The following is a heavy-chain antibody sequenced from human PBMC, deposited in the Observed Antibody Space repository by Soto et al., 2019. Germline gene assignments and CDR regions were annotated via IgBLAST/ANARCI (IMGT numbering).Heavy chain of an antibody. CDR3: ARAQGMTDGDYVDS. CDR1: GFTFSSYW. J-gene: IGHJ4*02. V-gene: IGHV3-74*01. D-gene: IGHD1-20*01. CDR2: IATDGGIT. Sequence: EVRLEESGGALVQPGGSRRLACEASGFTFSSYWMHWVRQGPGKGLVWVSRIATDGGITDYADSVKGRFTISRDNAKKTVYLQMNNVRIEDTAVYYCARAQGMTDGDYVDSWGQGTLVTVST.